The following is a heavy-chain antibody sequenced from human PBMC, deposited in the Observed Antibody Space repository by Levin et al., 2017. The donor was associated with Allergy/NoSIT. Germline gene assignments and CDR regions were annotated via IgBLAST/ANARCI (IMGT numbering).Heavy chain of an antibody. CDR1: GFTFSSYW. V-gene: IGHV3-7*01. D-gene: IGHD3-22*01. J-gene: IGHJ3*02. CDR2: IKQDGSEK. Sequence: ETLSLTCAASGFTFSSYWMSWVRQAPGKGLEWVANIKQDGSEKYYVDSVKGRFTISRDNAKNSLYLQMNSLRAEDTAVYYCARDGATYYYDSSGYYSTDAFDIWGQGTMVTVSS. CDR3: ARDGATYYYDSSGYYSTDAFDI.